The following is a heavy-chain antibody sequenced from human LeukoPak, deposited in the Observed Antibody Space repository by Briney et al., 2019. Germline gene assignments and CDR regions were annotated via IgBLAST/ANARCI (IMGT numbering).Heavy chain of an antibody. CDR1: GFTFSDYE. CDR2: ISTGSRTV. D-gene: IGHD4-17*01. J-gene: IGHJ4*02. Sequence: GGSLRLSCAASGFTFSDYEMNWVRQAPGKGLEWLSYISTGSRTVKYADSVKGRFTISRYNARSSLFLQMSNLRVKDTAVYFCARGATVTYYFDHWGQGALVAVSS. V-gene: IGHV3-48*03. CDR3: ARGATVTYYFDH.